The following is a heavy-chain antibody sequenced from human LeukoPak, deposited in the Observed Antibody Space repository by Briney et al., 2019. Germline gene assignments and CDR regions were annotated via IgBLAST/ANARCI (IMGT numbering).Heavy chain of an antibody. V-gene: IGHV3-7*01. D-gene: IGHD6-19*01. CDR2: IKHDGGET. J-gene: IGHJ4*02. CDR3: TRSGIYSSAWSDY. Sequence: GGSLRLSCVASGFTFSNYWMSWVRQAPGKGLEWVAHIKHDGGETYYVESVRGRFTISRDNAKNAVFLQMNSLRDEDTAVYYCTRSGIYSSAWSDYWGQGTLISVSS. CDR1: GFTFSNYW.